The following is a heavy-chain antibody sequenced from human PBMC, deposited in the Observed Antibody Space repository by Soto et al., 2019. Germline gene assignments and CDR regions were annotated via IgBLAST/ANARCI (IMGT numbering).Heavy chain of an antibody. CDR3: ARSIAVAGLDY. Sequence: RRLSCAASGFTFTTYAMHWVRQAPGKGLEWVAVISNDGGKKYFGDSVKGRFTISRDNSKNTVSLQMNSLRDEDTAVYYCARSIAVAGLDYWGQGTQVTVSS. D-gene: IGHD6-19*01. V-gene: IGHV3-30-3*01. CDR2: ISNDGGKK. CDR1: GFTFTTYA. J-gene: IGHJ4*02.